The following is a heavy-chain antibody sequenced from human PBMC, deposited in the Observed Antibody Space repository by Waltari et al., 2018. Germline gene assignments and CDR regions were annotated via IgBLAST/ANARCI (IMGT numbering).Heavy chain of an antibody. J-gene: IGHJ4*02. CDR2: IYATGSA. V-gene: IGHV4-4*08. CDR1: GGSISDYP. CDR3: ARYQCTNGVCYYFDY. Sequence: QVQLQESGPGLVKPSETLSLNCIVSGGSISDYPWSCIRQPPGKGMEWIGFIYATGSANYNPALGGRVAMSADTSKNQFSLRLSSVTAADTAVYYCARYQCTNGVCYYFDYWGQGTLVTVSS. D-gene: IGHD2-8*01.